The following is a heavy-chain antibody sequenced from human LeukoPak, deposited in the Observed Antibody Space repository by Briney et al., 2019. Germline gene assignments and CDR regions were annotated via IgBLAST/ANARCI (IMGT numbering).Heavy chain of an antibody. CDR1: GYTGTNYA. V-gene: IGHV7-4-1*02. J-gene: IGHJ4*02. CDR3: ARDPNHYYDSSGYYGDY. D-gene: IGHD3-22*01. Sequence: ASEKVSCKASGYTGTNYAMNWVRQATGQWLEWMGWINTNTGNPTYAQGFTGRFVFSLDTSVSTAYLQISSLKAEDTAVYYCARDPNHYYDSSGYYGDYWGQGTLVTVSS. CDR2: INTNTGNP.